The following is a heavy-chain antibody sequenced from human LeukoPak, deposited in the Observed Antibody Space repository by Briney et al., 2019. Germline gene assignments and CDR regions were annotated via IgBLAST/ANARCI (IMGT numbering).Heavy chain of an antibody. Sequence: GGSLRLSCAASGFSVRDFWMASVRQAPGKGLEWVAHIKEDRTADYYVDSVKGRFTISKDDGKNSLHLRMNSLRVDDTALYYCATDLGGVGALWGQGTLVTVSS. V-gene: IGHV3-7*04. J-gene: IGHJ4*02. D-gene: IGHD1-26*01. CDR2: IKEDRTAD. CDR3: ATDLGGVGAL. CDR1: GFSVRDFW.